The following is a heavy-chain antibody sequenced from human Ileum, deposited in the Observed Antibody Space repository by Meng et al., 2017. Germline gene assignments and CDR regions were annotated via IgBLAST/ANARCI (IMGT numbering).Heavy chain of an antibody. CDR2: AST. CDR1: GGSVSRAGYQ. J-gene: IGHJ4*02. CDR3: ARDHMGSLDY. D-gene: IGHD1-26*01. Sequence: VLLPGSGPGLVRPSETPSLICTVSGGSVSRAGYQWGWIRQPPGKGLEWIGYASTNYNPSLKSRVTISLDTSRNQFSLSLSSVTAADTAVYYCARDHMGSLDYWGQGILVTVSS. V-gene: IGHV4-61*08.